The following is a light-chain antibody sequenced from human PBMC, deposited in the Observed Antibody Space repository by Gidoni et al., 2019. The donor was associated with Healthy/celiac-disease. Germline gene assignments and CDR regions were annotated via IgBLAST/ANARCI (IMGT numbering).Light chain of an antibody. CDR2: AAS. J-gene: IGKJ3*01. CDR1: QGIRND. Sequence: AIQMTQSPSSLSASVGDRVTITCRASQGIRNDLGWYQQKPGKAPKLLIYAASSLQSGVPSRFSRSGSGTDFTLTLSSLQPEDFATYYCLQGGFTFGPGTKVDIK. V-gene: IGKV1-6*01. CDR3: LQGGFT.